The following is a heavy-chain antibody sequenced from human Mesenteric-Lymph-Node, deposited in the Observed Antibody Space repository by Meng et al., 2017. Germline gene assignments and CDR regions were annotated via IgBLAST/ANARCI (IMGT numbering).Heavy chain of an antibody. D-gene: IGHD3-10*02. CDR3: ARWGLGSYDYYYGMDV. V-gene: IGHV3-20*04. CDR1: GFTFDDYA. J-gene: IGHJ6*02. Sequence: GGSLRLSCAASGFTFDDYAMHWVRQAPGKGLEWVSGINWNGGSTGYADSVKGRFTISRDNAKNSLYLQMNSLRAEDTALYYCARWGLGSYDYYYGMDVWGQGTTVTVSS. CDR2: INWNGGST.